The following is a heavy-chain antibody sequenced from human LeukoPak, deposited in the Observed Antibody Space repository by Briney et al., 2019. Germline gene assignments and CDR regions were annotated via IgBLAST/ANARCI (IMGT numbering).Heavy chain of an antibody. CDR3: ARVPEFRSSTSFSYYYYYYMDV. CDR1: GYTFTSYG. CDR2: ISAYNGNT. J-gene: IGHJ6*03. Sequence: ASVKVSCKASGYTFTSYGISWVRQAPGQGLEWMGWISAYNGNTNYAQKLQGRVTMTTDTSTSTAYMELRSLRSDDTAVYYCARVPEFRSSTSFSYYYYYYMDVWGKGTTVTVSS. D-gene: IGHD2-2*01. V-gene: IGHV1-18*01.